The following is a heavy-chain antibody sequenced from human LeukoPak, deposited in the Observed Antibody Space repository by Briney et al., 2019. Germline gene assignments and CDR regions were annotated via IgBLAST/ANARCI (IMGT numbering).Heavy chain of an antibody. V-gene: IGHV3-21*01. CDR3: ARDVLAVAATGSNWFDP. CDR1: GFTFSSYS. J-gene: IGHJ5*02. Sequence: GGSLRLSCAASGFTFSSYSMNWVRQAPGKGLEWVSSISSSSSYIYYADSVKGRFTISRDNAKNSLYLQMNSLRAEDTAVCYCARDVLAVAATGSNWFDPWGQGTLVTVSS. CDR2: ISSSSSYI. D-gene: IGHD6-19*01.